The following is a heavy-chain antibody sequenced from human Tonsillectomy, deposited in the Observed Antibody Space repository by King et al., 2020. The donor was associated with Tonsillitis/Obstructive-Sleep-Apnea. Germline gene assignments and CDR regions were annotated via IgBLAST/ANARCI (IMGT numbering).Heavy chain of an antibody. J-gene: IGHJ3*02. D-gene: IGHD2-15*01. CDR2: ISYDGGNK. Sequence: VQLVESGGGVVQPGRSLRLSCAASRFTFSSYAMHWVRQVPGKGLEWVAVISYDGGNKYYADSVKGRFTISRDNSKNTLYLQMNSLRAEDTAVYYCARGDGYCSGGSCYSKAFDIWGQGTMVTVSS. CDR1: RFTFSSYA. V-gene: IGHV3-30*01. CDR3: ARGDGYCSGGSCYSKAFDI.